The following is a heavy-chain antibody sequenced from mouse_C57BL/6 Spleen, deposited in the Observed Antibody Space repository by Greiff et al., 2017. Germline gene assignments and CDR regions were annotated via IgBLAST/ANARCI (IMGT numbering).Heavy chain of an antibody. CDR3: AKGATTVVAGYYSDY. CDR2: IYPGDGDT. V-gene: IGHV1-80*01. J-gene: IGHJ2*01. CDR1: GYAFSSYW. D-gene: IGHD1-1*01. Sequence: SGASVKISCKASGYAFSSYWMNWVKQRPGKGLEWIGQIYPGDGDTNYNGKFKGKATLTADKSSSTAYMQLSSLTSEDSAVYFCAKGATTVVAGYYSDYWGQGTTLTVSS.